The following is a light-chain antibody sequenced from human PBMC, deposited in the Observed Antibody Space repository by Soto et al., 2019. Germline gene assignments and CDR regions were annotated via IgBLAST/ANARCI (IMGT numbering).Light chain of an antibody. CDR1: SSNIGNNY. CDR2: DNN. Sequence: QSVLTQPPSVSAAPGQQVSISCSGSSSNIGNNYVSWYQQLPGTAPKLLIYDNNKRPSGIPDRFSGSKSGKSATLGITGLQTGDEADYYCGTWDSSLSAVVFGGGTKLTVL. CDR3: GTWDSSLSAVV. J-gene: IGLJ2*01. V-gene: IGLV1-51*01.